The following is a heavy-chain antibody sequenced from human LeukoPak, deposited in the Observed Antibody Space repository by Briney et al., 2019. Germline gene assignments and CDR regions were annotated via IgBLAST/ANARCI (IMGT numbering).Heavy chain of an antibody. Sequence: AGSLSFSCAASGFTLTTYTRHWVRQAQGQGLESVGAISADGGGTYYANSVKGRFAISRDSSRNTLYLQMGSLRAEDMSVYYCAREITGTFDSWGQGTLVTVSS. CDR1: GFTLTTYT. D-gene: IGHD4-17*01. CDR2: ISADGGGT. V-gene: IGHV3-64*01. J-gene: IGHJ4*02. CDR3: AREITGTFDS.